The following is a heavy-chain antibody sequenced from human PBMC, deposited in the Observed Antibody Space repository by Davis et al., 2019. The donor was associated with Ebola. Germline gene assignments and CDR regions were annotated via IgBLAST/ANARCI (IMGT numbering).Heavy chain of an antibody. J-gene: IGHJ6*03. CDR3: ARGGGDEIFYYHYMDV. Sequence: MPGGSLRLSCPASGFTFSSYWMIWVRQPPGKGLEWIGYIYYSGSTNYNPSLKSRVTLSVDTSKNQFTLKLSSVAAADTAVYYCARGGGDEIFYYHYMDVWGKGTTVTVSS. CDR1: GFTFSSYW. V-gene: IGHV4-59*01. CDR2: IYYSGST. D-gene: IGHD3-9*01.